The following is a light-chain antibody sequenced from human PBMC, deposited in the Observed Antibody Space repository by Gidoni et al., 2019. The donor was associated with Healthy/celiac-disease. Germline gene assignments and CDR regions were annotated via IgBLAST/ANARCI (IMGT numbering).Light chain of an antibody. V-gene: IGKV3-11*01. Sequence: EIVFTQSPATLSFSPGERATLSCRASQSVSSYLAWYQQKPGQAPRLLIYDASNRATGIPARFRGSGSGTDFTLTISSLEPEDLAVYYCQQRSNWLYTFXQXTKLESK. CDR3: QQRSNWLYT. J-gene: IGKJ2*01. CDR2: DAS. CDR1: QSVSSY.